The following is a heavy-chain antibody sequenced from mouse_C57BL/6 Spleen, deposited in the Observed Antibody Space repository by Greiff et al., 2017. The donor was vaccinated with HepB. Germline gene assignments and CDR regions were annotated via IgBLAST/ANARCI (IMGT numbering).Heavy chain of an antibody. J-gene: IGHJ4*01. CDR3: ASVYYGSSYAMDY. D-gene: IGHD1-1*01. Sequence: QVQLQQPGAELVKPGASVKLSCKASGYTFTSYWMQWVKQRPGQGLEWIGEIDPSDSYTNYNQKFKGKATLTVDTSSSTAYMQLSSLTSEDSAVYYCASVYYGSSYAMDYWGQGTSVTVSS. CDR1: GYTFTSYW. V-gene: IGHV1-50*01. CDR2: IDPSDSYT.